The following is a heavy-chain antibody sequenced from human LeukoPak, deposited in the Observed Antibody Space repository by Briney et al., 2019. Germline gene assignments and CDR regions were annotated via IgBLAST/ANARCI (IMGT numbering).Heavy chain of an antibody. J-gene: IGHJ5*02. V-gene: IGHV3-30*04. CDR3: ARIGSGSYYNLSNWFDP. CDR1: GFTFSSYP. D-gene: IGHD3-10*01. Sequence: GGSLRLSCAASGFTFSSYPIHWVRQAPGKGLEWVAVISYDGNNKYYADSVKGRFTISRDNSKNTLYLQMNSLRAEDTAVYYCARIGSGSYYNLSNWFDPWGQGTLVTVSS. CDR2: ISYDGNNK.